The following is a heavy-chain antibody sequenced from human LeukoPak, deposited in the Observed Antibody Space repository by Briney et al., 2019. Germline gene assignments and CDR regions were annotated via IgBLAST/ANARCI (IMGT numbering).Heavy chain of an antibody. CDR2: IYYSGKT. Sequence: SETLSLTCTVSGGSLSSSSYYWGWIRQPPGKGLEWIGSIYYSGKTYYNPSLKSRVTISVDTSKNQFSLKLSSVTAADTAVYYCARCSTVGAYYYYGMDVWGQGTTVTVSS. J-gene: IGHJ6*02. CDR1: GGSLSSSSYY. V-gene: IGHV4-39*01. CDR3: ARCSTVGAYYYYGMDV. D-gene: IGHD1-26*01.